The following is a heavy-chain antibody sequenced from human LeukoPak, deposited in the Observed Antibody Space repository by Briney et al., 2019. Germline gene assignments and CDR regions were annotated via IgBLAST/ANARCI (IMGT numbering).Heavy chain of an antibody. J-gene: IGHJ4*02. CDR2: ISSSSSYI. Sequence: PGGSLRLSCAASGFTFSSYSMNWVRQAPGKGLEWVSSISSSSSYIYYADSVKGRFTISRDNAKNSLYLQMNSLRAEDTAVYYCARDRVGATCFDYWGQGTLVTVSS. V-gene: IGHV3-21*01. CDR3: ARDRVGATCFDY. CDR1: GFTFSSYS. D-gene: IGHD1-26*01.